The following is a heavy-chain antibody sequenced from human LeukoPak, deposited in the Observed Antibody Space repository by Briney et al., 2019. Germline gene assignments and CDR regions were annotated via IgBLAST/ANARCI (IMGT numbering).Heavy chain of an antibody. CDR2: IIPIFGTA. CDR3: ARGSRDGYNLDY. CDR1: GGTFSSYA. Sequence: ASVKVSCKASGGTFSSYAISWVRQAPGQGLEWMGGIIPIFGTADYAQKFQGRVTITADESTSTAYMELSSLRSEDTAVYYCARGSRDGYNLDYWGQGTLVTVSS. D-gene: IGHD5-24*01. J-gene: IGHJ4*02. V-gene: IGHV1-69*13.